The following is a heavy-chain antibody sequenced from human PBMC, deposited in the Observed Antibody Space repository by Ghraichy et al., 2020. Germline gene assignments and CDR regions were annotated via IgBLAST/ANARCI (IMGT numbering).Heavy chain of an antibody. CDR1: GGSFSGYY. CDR2: INHSGST. D-gene: IGHD1-1*01. Sequence: SETLSLTCAVYGGSFSGYYWSWIRQPPGKGLEWIGEINHSGSTNYNPSLKSRVTISVDTSKNQFSLKLSSVTAADTALYYCARRDNWNGVTGWFDPWGQGTLVTVSS. J-gene: IGHJ5*02. V-gene: IGHV4-34*01. CDR3: ARRDNWNGVTGWFDP.